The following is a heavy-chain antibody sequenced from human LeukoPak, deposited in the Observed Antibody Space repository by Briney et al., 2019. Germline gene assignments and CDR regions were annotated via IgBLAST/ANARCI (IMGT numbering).Heavy chain of an antibody. Sequence: GGSLRLSCAASGFTFSNHYMSWIRQAPGKGLVWVSYISSRSSNKYYADSVKGRFTISRDNAKNSLYLQMNSLRAEDTAVYYCAAGGATSFDYWGQGTLVTVSS. CDR2: ISSRSSNK. V-gene: IGHV3-11*04. CDR3: AAGGATSFDY. J-gene: IGHJ4*02. D-gene: IGHD1-26*01. CDR1: GFTFSNHY.